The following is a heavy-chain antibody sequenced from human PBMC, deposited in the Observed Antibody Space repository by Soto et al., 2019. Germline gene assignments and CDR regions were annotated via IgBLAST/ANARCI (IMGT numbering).Heavy chain of an antibody. CDR2: INAGFGTA. D-gene: IGHD2-15*01. CDR1: GYTFTSYA. J-gene: IGHJ4*02. V-gene: IGHV1-3*01. CDR3: ARSQDIVVVVAATPRENPLGVSYYFDY. Sequence: ASVKVSCKASGYTFTSYAMHWVRQAPGQRLEWMGWINAGFGTANYSQKFQGRVTITADESTSTAYMELSSLRSEDTAVYYCARSQDIVVVVAATPRENPLGVSYYFDYWGQGTLVTVSS.